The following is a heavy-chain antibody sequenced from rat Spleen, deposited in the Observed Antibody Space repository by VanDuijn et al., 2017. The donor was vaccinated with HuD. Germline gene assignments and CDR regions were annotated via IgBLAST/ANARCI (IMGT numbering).Heavy chain of an antibody. CDR1: GFTFSDFA. Sequence: EVQLVESGGGLVQPGKSLKLSCAASGFTFSDFAMTWVRQSPQKGLEWVASISPSGGSTYYRDSVKGRFTISRDNAKSTLYLQMDSLRSEDTAIYYCARPTTGIPFNYWGQGVMVTVSS. V-gene: IGHV5S23*01. D-gene: IGHD1-9*01. CDR2: ISPSGGST. J-gene: IGHJ2*01. CDR3: ARPTTGIPFNY.